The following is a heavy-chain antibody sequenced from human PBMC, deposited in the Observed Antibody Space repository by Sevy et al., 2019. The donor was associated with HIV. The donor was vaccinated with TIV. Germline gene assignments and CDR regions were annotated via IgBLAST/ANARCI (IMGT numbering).Heavy chain of an antibody. Sequence: SETLSLTCTVSXGSITSLYWXWIRQPPGKGLEWIXNIYYNGHINYNPSLKSRVTLSLDTSKNQFSLRLSSVTAADTAMYYCAGXXXWGXGYXXGQGTLVTVSS. CDR2: IYYNGHI. J-gene: IGHJ4*02. CDR3: AGXXXWGXGYX. CDR1: XGSITSLY. V-gene: IGHV4-59*08. D-gene: IGHD1-26*01.